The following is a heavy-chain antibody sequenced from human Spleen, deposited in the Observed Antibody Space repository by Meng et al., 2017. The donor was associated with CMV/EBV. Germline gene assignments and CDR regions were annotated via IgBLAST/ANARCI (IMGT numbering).Heavy chain of an antibody. D-gene: IGHD2/OR15-2a*01. V-gene: IGHV3-7*01. J-gene: IGHJ5*02. Sequence: GESLKISCAASGFTFSSYWMSWVRQAPGKGLEWVANIKQDGTEKHYVGSVKGRFTTSRDNAKKSVHLQMNSPRAEDTAVYYCAREVSTLVLRWFDPWGQGTLVTVSS. CDR3: AREVSTLVLRWFDP. CDR2: IKQDGTEK. CDR1: GFTFSSYW.